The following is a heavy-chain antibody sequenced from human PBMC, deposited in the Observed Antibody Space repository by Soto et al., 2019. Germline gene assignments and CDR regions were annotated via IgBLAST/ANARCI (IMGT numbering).Heavy chain of an antibody. V-gene: IGHV6-1*01. J-gene: IGHJ6*03. Sequence: SQTLSLTCAISGDSVSSNSAAWNWIRQSPSRGLEWLGKTYYMAKWYNDYAVSVKSRITINPDTSKNQFTLQLNSVTPKDTAVYYCARNLSYYYYYYYMDVWGKGTTVTVS. CDR2: TYYMAKWYN. CDR1: GDSVSSNSAA. CDR3: ARNLSYYYYYYYMDV.